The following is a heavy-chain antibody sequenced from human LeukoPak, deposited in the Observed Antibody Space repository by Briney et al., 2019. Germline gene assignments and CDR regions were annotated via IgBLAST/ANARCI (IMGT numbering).Heavy chain of an antibody. CDR1: GGSISSSSYY. CDR2: IYYSGST. J-gene: IGHJ4*02. CDR3: ARHEIRWGWFGELLNDY. Sequence: SETLSLTCTVSGGSISSSSYYWGWIRQPPGKGLEWIGSIYYSGSTYYNPSLKSRVTISVDTSKNQFSLKLSSVTAADTAVYYCARHEIRWGWFGELLNDYWGQGTLVTVSS. D-gene: IGHD3-10*01. V-gene: IGHV4-39*01.